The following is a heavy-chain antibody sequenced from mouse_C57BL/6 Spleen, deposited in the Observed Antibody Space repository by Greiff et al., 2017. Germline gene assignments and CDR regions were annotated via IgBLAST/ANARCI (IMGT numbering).Heavy chain of an antibody. D-gene: IGHD1-1*01. CDR3: ASIYGSSYYAMDY. Sequence: VQLQQPGAELVRPGTSVKLSCKASGYPFTSYWMHWVKQRPGQGLEWIGVIDPSDSYTNYNQKFKGKATLTVDTSSSTAYMQLSSLTSEDSAVYYCASIYGSSYYAMDYWGQGTSVTVSS. CDR2: IDPSDSYT. CDR1: GYPFTSYW. V-gene: IGHV1-59*01. J-gene: IGHJ4*01.